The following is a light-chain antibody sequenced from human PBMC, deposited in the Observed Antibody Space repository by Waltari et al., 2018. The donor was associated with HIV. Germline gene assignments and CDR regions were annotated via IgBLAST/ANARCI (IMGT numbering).Light chain of an antibody. CDR1: TFPYKF. Sequence: SDEVTQTPSVSVSPGQTARITCSGETFPYKFVYWYQQKPGQAPVVVIYKDNERPSGIPERFSGSSSGTRATLSISGVQAEDEADYYCQSADSSGTSFGGGTKLTVL. CDR2: KDN. CDR3: QSADSSGTS. V-gene: IGLV3-25*03. J-gene: IGLJ2*01.